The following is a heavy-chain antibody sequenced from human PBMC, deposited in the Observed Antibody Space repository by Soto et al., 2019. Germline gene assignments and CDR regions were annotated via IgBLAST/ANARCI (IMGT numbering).Heavy chain of an antibody. CDR1: GYTLTSYD. CDR3: ARGRRYCSGGSCYLVY. V-gene: IGHV1-8*01. CDR2: MNPNSGNT. J-gene: IGHJ4*02. D-gene: IGHD2-15*01. Sequence: ASVKVSCKVSGYTLTSYDINWVRQATGQGLEWMGWMNPNSGNTGYAQKFQGRVTMTRNTSISTAYMELSSLRSEDTAVYYCARGRRYCSGGSCYLVYWGQGTLVTVSS.